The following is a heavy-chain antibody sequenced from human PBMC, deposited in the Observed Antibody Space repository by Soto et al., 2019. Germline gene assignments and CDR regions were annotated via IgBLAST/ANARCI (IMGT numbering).Heavy chain of an antibody. J-gene: IGHJ5*02. D-gene: IGHD3-10*01. CDR2: IYYSGST. CDR1: GGYISSGVYY. V-gene: IGHV4-31*03. CDR3: ARESGAFGSGRYPWFDP. Sequence: TLSLTCNVSGGYISSGVYYWSWIRQHPGKGLEWIGYIYYSGSTYYNPSLKSRVTISVDTSKNQFSLKLSSVTAADTAVYYCARESGAFGSGRYPWFDPWGQGTLVTVS.